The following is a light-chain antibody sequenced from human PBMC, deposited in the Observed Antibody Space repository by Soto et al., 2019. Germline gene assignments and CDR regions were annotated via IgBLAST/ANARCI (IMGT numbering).Light chain of an antibody. CDR3: SSYTSSMTNV. CDR2: DVG. CDR1: SSEVGGYNS. J-gene: IGLJ1*01. V-gene: IGLV2-14*03. Sequence: QSVLTQPASVSGSPGQSITISCTGTSSEVGGYNSVSWYQHHPGMAPKLILYDVGDRLSGVSYRFSGSKSGNTASLTISGLQAADEADYFCSSYTSSMTNVFGSGTKVTVL.